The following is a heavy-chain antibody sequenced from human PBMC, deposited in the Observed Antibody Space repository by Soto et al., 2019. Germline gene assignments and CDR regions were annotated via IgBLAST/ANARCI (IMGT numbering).Heavy chain of an antibody. CDR2: IGGSGGTT. Sequence: GGSLRLSRAASGFTFSNYAMSWVRQAPGKGLEWVSAIGGSGGTTYYADSVKGRFTISRDNSKNTLYLQMNSLRAEDTAVYYCAKLSGEYYDFWSAFDIWGQGTVVTVSS. CDR3: AKLSGEYYDFWSAFDI. D-gene: IGHD3-3*01. V-gene: IGHV3-23*01. J-gene: IGHJ3*02. CDR1: GFTFSNYA.